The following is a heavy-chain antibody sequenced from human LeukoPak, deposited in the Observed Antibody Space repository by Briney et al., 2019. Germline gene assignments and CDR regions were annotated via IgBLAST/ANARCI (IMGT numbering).Heavy chain of an antibody. CDR3: ARTRFDYYYYYYMDV. V-gene: IGHV4-39*07. CDR1: GGSISSSSYY. D-gene: IGHD3-3*01. CDR2: IYYSGST. J-gene: IGHJ6*03. Sequence: PSETLSLTCTVSGGSISSSSYYWGWIRQPPGKGLEWIGSIYYSGSTYYNPSLKSRVTISVDTSKNQFSLKLSSVTAADTAVYYCARTRFDYYYYYYMDVWGKGTTVTVSS.